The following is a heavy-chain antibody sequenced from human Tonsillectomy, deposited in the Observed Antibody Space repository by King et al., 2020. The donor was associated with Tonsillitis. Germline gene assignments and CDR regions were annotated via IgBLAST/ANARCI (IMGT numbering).Heavy chain of an antibody. V-gene: IGHV1-46*01. D-gene: IGHD5-18*01. CDR1: GYTFTSHY. J-gene: IGHJ1*01. CDR3: ARERLRGYNYEMDS. CDR2: INPSGGPT. Sequence: VQLVQSGAEVKKPGASVKISCKASGYTFTSHYMHWVRQAPGHGLEWMGIINPSGGPTSYTQKFQGRVTMTTDTSKSTVYMEFNSLRVEDTAVYFCARERLRGYNYEMDSRGPGTLGTVSS.